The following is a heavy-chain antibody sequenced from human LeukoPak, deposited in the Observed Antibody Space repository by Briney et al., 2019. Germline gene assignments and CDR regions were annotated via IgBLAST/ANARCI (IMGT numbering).Heavy chain of an antibody. CDR3: ARDHLLTGYVNYFDY. V-gene: IGHV3-23*01. Sequence: GGSLRLSCAASGFTFSSYAMSWVRQAPGKGLEWVSAISGSGGSTYYADSVKGRFTISRDNSKNTLDLQMNSLRAEDTAVYYCARDHLLTGYVNYFDYWGQGTLVTVSS. CDR1: GFTFSSYA. D-gene: IGHD3-9*01. J-gene: IGHJ4*02. CDR2: ISGSGGST.